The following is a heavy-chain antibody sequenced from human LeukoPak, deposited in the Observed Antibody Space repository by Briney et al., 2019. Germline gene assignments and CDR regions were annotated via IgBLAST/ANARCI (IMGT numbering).Heavy chain of an antibody. V-gene: IGHV1-46*01. Sequence: GASVKVSCKASGYNFISYGISWVRQAPGQGLEWMGIINPSSDSTRYAQKFQGRVTMIRDTSTSTVYMELSSLRSEDTAVYYCASLSRYCSGGSCYSGFDYWGQGTLVTVSS. CDR2: INPSSDST. CDR3: ASLSRYCSGGSCYSGFDY. CDR1: GYNFISYG. D-gene: IGHD2-15*01. J-gene: IGHJ4*02.